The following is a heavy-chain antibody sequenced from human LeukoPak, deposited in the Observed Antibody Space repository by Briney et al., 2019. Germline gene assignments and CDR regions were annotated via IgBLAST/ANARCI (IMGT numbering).Heavy chain of an antibody. CDR2: IKQDGSEK. V-gene: IGHV3-7*01. Sequence: GGSLRLSCAASGFTLSSYWMSWVRQAPGKGLEWVANIKQDGSEKYYVDSVKGRFTISRDNAKNSLYLQMNSLRAEDTAVYYCARGSSTHGEYYFDYWGQGTLVTVSS. CDR1: GFTLSSYW. D-gene: IGHD2-2*01. J-gene: IGHJ4*02. CDR3: ARGSSTHGEYYFDY.